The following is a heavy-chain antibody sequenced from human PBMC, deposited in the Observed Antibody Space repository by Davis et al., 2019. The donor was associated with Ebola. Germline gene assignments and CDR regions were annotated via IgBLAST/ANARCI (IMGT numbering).Heavy chain of an antibody. CDR1: GGSFSGYY. CDR2: IYYSGST. CDR3: ARETRGWWFDP. V-gene: IGHV4-59*01. J-gene: IGHJ5*02. Sequence: SETLSLTCAVYGGSFSGYYWSWIRQPPGKGLEWIGYIYYSGSTNYNPSLKSRVTISVDTSKNQFSLKLSSVTAADTAVYYCARETRGWWFDPWGQGTLVTVSS. D-gene: IGHD2-15*01.